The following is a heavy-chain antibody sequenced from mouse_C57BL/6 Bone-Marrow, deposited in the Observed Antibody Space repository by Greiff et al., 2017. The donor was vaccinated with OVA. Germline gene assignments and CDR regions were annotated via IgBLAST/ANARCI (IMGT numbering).Heavy chain of an antibody. D-gene: IGHD3-1*01. CDR2: IYPGSGST. V-gene: IGHV1-55*01. CDR1: GYTFTSYW. J-gene: IGHJ1*03. Sequence: QVQLKQPGAELVKPGASVKMSCKASGYTFTSYWITWVKQRPGQGLEWIGDIYPGSGSTNYNEKFKSKATLTVDTSSSTAYMQLSSLTSEDSAVYYCAEGGSSSFYWYFDVWGTGTTVTVSS. CDR3: AEGGSSSFYWYFDV.